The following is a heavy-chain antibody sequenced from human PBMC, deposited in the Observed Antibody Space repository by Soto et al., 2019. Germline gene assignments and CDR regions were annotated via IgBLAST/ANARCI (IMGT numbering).Heavy chain of an antibody. Sequence: PGGSLRLSCAGSGFTFSSFVMSWVRQAPGKGLEWVAATSYDGSNKYYADSVKGRFIISRDNSKNTLGLQMNTLRAEDTAVYYCAGVFFGGNSVNNYWGQGTPVTVSS. CDR3: AGVFFGGNSVNNY. D-gene: IGHD4-4*01. CDR1: GFTFSSFV. V-gene: IGHV3-30-3*01. J-gene: IGHJ4*02. CDR2: TSYDGSNK.